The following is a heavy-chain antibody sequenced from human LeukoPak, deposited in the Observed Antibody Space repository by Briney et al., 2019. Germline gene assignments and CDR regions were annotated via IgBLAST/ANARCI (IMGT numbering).Heavy chain of an antibody. CDR1: GFTFSSYG. CDR3: ANQNSSSWGPNDY. J-gene: IGHJ4*02. D-gene: IGHD6-13*01. Sequence: PGGSLRLSCAASGFTFSSYGMHWVRQAPGKGLEWVAVISYDGSNKYYADSVKGRFTTSRDNSKNTLYLQMNSLRAEDTAVYYCANQNSSSWGPNDYWGQGTLVTVSS. V-gene: IGHV3-30*18. CDR2: ISYDGSNK.